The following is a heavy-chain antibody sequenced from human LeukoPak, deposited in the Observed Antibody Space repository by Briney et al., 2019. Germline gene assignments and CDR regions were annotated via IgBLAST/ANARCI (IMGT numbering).Heavy chain of an antibody. CDR3: ARPPGIAAAWFDP. J-gene: IGHJ5*02. CDR1: GGSFSSSSYN. CDR2: IDNSGST. V-gene: IGHV4-39*01. Sequence: KPSETLSLTCTVSGGSFSSSSYNWGWIRQPPGKGLEWIGSIDNSGSTYYNPSLKSRVTISVDTSKDQLSLNLSSVTAADTAVYYCARPPGIAAAWFDPWGQGTLVTVSS. D-gene: IGHD6-13*01.